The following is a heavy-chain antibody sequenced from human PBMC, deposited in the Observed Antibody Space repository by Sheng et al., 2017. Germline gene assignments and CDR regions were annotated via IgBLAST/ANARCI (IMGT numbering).Heavy chain of an antibody. CDR1: GYSFTRHG. CDR3: AKSNAVAARYYFDD. V-gene: IGHV1-18*04. J-gene: IGHJ4*02. CDR2: VSGYSSDT. D-gene: IGHD2-15*01. Sequence: QVQLIQSADEVKKPGASVKVSCETFGYSFTRHGITWLRQAPGQGLEWLGWVSGYSSDTAYQKSFLGRLTVTADIGTSTAYMELRNLTSDDTAFYYCAKSNAVAARYYFDDWGQGTLITVSS.